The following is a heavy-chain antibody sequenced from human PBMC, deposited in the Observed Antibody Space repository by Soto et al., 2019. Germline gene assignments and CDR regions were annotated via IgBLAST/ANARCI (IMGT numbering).Heavy chain of an antibody. J-gene: IGHJ6*02. Sequence: SETLSLTCTVSGGSISSGDYYWSWIRQPPGKGLEWIGYIYYSGSTYYNPSLKSRVTISVDTSKNQFSLQLKSVTAADTALYYCARFSGSYYYAMDVWGQGSTVTVSS. CDR2: IYYSGST. CDR3: ARFSGSYYYAMDV. V-gene: IGHV4-30-4*01. CDR1: GGSISSGDYY. D-gene: IGHD6-19*01.